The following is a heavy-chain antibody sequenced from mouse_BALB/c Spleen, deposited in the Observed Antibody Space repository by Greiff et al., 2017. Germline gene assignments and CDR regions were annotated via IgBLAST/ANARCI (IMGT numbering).Heavy chain of an antibody. CDR1: GFTFSSFG. Sequence: EVQRVESGGGLVQPGGSRKLSCAASGFTFSSFGMHWVRQAPEKGLEWVAYISSGSSTIYYADTVKGRFTISRDNPKNTLFLQMTSLRSEDTAMYYCARGRSYGSSYVYAMDYWGQGTSVTVSS. D-gene: IGHD1-1*01. CDR2: ISSGSSTI. CDR3: ARGRSYGSSYVYAMDY. J-gene: IGHJ4*01. V-gene: IGHV5-17*02.